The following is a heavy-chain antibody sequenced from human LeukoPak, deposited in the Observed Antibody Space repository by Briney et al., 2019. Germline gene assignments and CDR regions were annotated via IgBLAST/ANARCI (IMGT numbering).Heavy chain of an antibody. V-gene: IGHV3-23*01. D-gene: IGHD3-16*01. CDR1: GFRFSDFT. CDR2: IGGRGGST. J-gene: IGHJ5*02. CDR3: GKEGGA. Sequence: GGSLRLSCEASGFRFSDFTMTWAHQAPGKGPEWVSAIGGRGGSTYYADSVGGRFTISRGNSKDIVYLQMNSLKVEDTATYYCGKEGGAWGQGTKVTVSS.